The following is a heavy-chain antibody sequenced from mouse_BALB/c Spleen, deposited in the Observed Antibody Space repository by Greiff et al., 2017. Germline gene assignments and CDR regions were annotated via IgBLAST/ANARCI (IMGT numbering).Heavy chain of an antibody. D-gene: IGHD2-2*01. CDR2: LSYDGSN. J-gene: IGHJ4*01. CDR1: GYSITSGYY. V-gene: IGHV3-6*02. CDR3: ARGWLQDYYAMDY. Sequence: EVQVVESGPGLVKPSQSLSLTCSVTGYSITSGYYWNWIRQFPGNKLEWMGYLSYDGSNNYNPSLKNRISITRDTSKNQCFLKLNSVTTEDTATYDCARGWLQDYYAMDYWGQGTSVTVSS.